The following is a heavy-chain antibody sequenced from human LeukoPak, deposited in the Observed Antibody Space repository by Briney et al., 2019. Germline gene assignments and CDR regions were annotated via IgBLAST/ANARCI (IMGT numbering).Heavy chain of an antibody. Sequence: SQTLSLTCTVSGGSISSGGYYWSWIRQHPGTGLEWIGYIYYSGSTYYNPSLKSRVTISVDTSKNQFSLKLSSVTAADTAVYYCARDKVSAGYDILTGYHDAFDIWGQGTMVTVSS. V-gene: IGHV4-31*03. J-gene: IGHJ3*02. D-gene: IGHD3-9*01. CDR2: IYYSGST. CDR1: GGSISSGGYY. CDR3: ARDKVSAGYDILTGYHDAFDI.